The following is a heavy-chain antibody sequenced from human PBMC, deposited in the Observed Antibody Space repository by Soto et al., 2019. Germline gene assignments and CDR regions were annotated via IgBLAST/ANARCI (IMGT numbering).Heavy chain of an antibody. CDR3: ARQGTVTTTYNYYGLDV. D-gene: IGHD4-17*01. CDR1: GYSFTSYW. CDR2: IYPGDSDT. Sequence: PGESLKISCKGSGYSFTSYWIGWVRQMPGKGLEWMGIIYPGDSDTRYSPSFQGQVTISADKSISTAYLQWSSLKASDTAMYYCARQGTVTTTYNYYGLDVRGQGTTVTVSS. J-gene: IGHJ6*02. V-gene: IGHV5-51*01.